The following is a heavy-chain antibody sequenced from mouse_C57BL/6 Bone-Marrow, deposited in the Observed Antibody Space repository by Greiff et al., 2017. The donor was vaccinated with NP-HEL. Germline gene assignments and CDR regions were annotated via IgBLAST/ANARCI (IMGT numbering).Heavy chain of an antibody. J-gene: IGHJ4*01. V-gene: IGHV1-52*01. CDR2: IDPSDSDT. CDR1: GYTFTSYW. D-gene: IGHD2-1*01. Sequence: VQLQQPGAELVRPGSSVKLSCKASGYTFTSYWMHWVKQRPIQGLEWIGNIDPSDSDTHYNQKFKDKATLTVDKSSSTAYMQLSSLTSEDSAVYYCARDPLYGNYPHYYAMDYWGQGTSVTVSS. CDR3: ARDPLYGNYPHYYAMDY.